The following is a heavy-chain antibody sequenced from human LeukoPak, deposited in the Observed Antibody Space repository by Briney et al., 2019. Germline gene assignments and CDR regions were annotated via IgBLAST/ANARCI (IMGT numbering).Heavy chain of an antibody. Sequence: SETLSLTCTVSVDSISGYYWSWIRQPPGKGLEWIGYMYYSGNTNYNPSLKSRLTTSLDASKNQFSLKLSSVTAADTAVYYCARGKYYFDYWGQGTLVTVSP. J-gene: IGHJ4*02. CDR1: VDSISGYY. V-gene: IGHV4-59*01. CDR3: ARGKYYFDY. CDR2: MYYSGNT.